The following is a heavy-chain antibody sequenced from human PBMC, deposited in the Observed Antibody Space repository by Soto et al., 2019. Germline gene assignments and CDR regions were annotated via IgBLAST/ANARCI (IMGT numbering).Heavy chain of an antibody. V-gene: IGHV3-15*01. J-gene: IGHJ4*02. CDR1: GFMFSSAW. CDR2: IKSKTDGGAR. CDR3: VEGWNDF. D-gene: IGHD1-1*01. Sequence: EVQLVESGGDLVKPGGSLRLSCVTSGFMFSSAWMRWVRQAPGKGLEWVGRIKSKTDGGARDYAEPVKGRFSISRDDSKNTLYLQMNSLRAEDTSVYYCVEGWNDFWGQGTLVTVSS.